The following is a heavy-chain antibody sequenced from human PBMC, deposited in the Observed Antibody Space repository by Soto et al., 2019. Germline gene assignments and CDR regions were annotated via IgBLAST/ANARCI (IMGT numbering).Heavy chain of an antibody. J-gene: IGHJ4*02. Sequence: GASVKVSCKASGYTFTGYCMHWVRQAPGQGLEWMGWINPNSGGTNYAQKFQGWVTMTRDTSISTAYMELSRLRSDDTAVYYCARGGSYDNDITKDFDYWGQGTLVTVSS. V-gene: IGHV1-2*04. CDR1: GYTFTGYC. D-gene: IGHD1-26*01. CDR2: INPNSGGT. CDR3: ARGGSYDNDITKDFDY.